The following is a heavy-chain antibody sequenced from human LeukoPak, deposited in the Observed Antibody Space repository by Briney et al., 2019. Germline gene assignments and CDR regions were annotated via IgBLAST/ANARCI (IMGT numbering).Heavy chain of an antibody. CDR3: AKGPYLGVPAASWFDP. CDR1: GFTFSSYA. J-gene: IGHJ5*02. Sequence: PGGSLRLSCAASGFTFSSYAMSWVRQAPGKGLKWVSAISGSGGSTYYADSVKGRFTISRDNSKNTLYLQMNSLRAEDTAVYYCAKGPYLGVPAASWFDPWGQGTLVTVSS. D-gene: IGHD2-2*01. CDR2: ISGSGGST. V-gene: IGHV3-23*01.